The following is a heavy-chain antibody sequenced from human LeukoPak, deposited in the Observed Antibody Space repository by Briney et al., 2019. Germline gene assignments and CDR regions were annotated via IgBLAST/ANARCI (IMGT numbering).Heavy chain of an antibody. D-gene: IGHD3-10*02. V-gene: IGHV3-74*01. CDR1: GLSFSNYL. J-gene: IGHJ4*02. CDR2: TNLHGTAV. CDR3: ASAYTYVRLGDH. Sequence: PGGSLRLSCAVSGLSFSNYLMHWVRQAPGKGLVWVARTNLHGTAVDYADPVKGRFTISRDNSKNMLFLQMNSLRVEDTAVYYCASAYTYVRLGDHWGQGTLVTVSP.